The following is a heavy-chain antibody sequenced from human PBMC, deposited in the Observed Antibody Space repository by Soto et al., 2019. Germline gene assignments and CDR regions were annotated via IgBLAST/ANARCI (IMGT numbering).Heavy chain of an antibody. V-gene: IGHV3-21*01. Sequence: GGSLRLSCAASGFTFSSYSMNWVRQAPGKGLEWVSSISSSSSYIYYADSVKGRFTISRDNAKNSLYLQMNSLRAEDTAVYYCAIPITPNFGFDDAFDIWGQGTMVTVSS. J-gene: IGHJ3*02. CDR3: AIPITPNFGFDDAFDI. CDR2: ISSSSSYI. D-gene: IGHD3-9*01. CDR1: GFTFSSYS.